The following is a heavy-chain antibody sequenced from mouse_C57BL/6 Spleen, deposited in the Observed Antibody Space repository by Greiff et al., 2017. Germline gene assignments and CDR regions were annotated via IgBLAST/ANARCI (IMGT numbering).Heavy chain of an antibody. D-gene: IGHD3-1*01. CDR3: ARSGGSMDY. Sequence: QVQLQQPGAELVMPGASVKLSCKASGYTFTSYWMHWVKQRPGQGLEWIGEIDPSGSYTNYNQKFKGKSTLTVDKSSSAAYMQISSLTSEDSAVYYCARSGGSMDYWGQGTSVTVSS. V-gene: IGHV1-69*01. CDR2: IDPSGSYT. J-gene: IGHJ4*01. CDR1: GYTFTSYW.